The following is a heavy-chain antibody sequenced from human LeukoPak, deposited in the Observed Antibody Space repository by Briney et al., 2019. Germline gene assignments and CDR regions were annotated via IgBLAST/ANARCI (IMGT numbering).Heavy chain of an antibody. CDR2: IITSSDRT. CDR1: GFTFSSYG. CDR3: AKDSAVVAATPENYFDY. D-gene: IGHD2-15*01. Sequence: PGGSLRLSCAASGFTFSSYGMSWVRQAPGKGLEWVSRIITSSDRTYYADSVKGRFTISRDNSRNTMYVQMNSLRPEDTAVYYCAKDSAVVAATPENYFDYWGQGTLVTVSS. J-gene: IGHJ4*02. V-gene: IGHV3-23*01.